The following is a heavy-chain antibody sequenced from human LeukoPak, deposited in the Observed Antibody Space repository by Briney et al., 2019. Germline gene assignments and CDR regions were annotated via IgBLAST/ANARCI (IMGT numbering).Heavy chain of an antibody. CDR1: GGSISSYY. J-gene: IGHJ3*02. V-gene: IGHV4-59*01. Sequence: SETLSLTCTVSGGSISSYYWSWIRQPPGKGLEWIGYIYYSGSTNYNPSLKSRVTISVDTSKNQFSLKLSSVTAADTAVYCCARSWVTMIEGAFDIWGQGTMVTVSS. CDR2: IYYSGST. D-gene: IGHD3-22*01. CDR3: ARSWVTMIEGAFDI.